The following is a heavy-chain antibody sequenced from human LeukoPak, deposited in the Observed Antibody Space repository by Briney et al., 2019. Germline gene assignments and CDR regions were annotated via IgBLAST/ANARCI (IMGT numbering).Heavy chain of an antibody. CDR1: GGSISSYY. CDR3: ARDYLYCSSTSCYEVSDY. J-gene: IGHJ4*02. V-gene: IGHV4-4*07. CDR2: IYTSGST. D-gene: IGHD2-2*01. Sequence: SETLSLTCTVSGGSISSYYWSWIRQPAGKGLEWIGRIYTSGSTNYNPSLKSRVTMSVDTSKNQFSLKLSSVTAADTAVYYCARDYLYCSSTSCYEVSDYWGQGTLVTVSS.